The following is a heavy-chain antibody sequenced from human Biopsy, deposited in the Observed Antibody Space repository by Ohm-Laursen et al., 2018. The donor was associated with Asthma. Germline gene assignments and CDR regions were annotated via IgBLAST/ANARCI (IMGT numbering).Heavy chain of an antibody. V-gene: IGHV4-34*01. J-gene: IGHJ6*02. Sequence: SDTLSLTCSKYGLSSSAYYWTWIRQTPGKGLEWIGESDHRGNTNTNATLKSRVTISKAKSANEFSLKMKSVTAADTAIYYCARGPEWSGLDIWGQGTTVTVSS. D-gene: IGHD3-3*01. CDR3: ARGPEWSGLDI. CDR2: SDHRGNT. CDR1: GLSSSAYY.